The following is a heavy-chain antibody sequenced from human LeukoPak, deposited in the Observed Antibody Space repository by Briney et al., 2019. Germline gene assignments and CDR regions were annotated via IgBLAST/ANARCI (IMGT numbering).Heavy chain of an antibody. Sequence: PSETLSLTCAVYGGSFSGYYWSWIRQPPGKGLEWIGEINHSGSTNYNPSLKSRVTISVDTSKNQFSLKLSSVTAADTAVYYCARDPALKWTRVKYSYGEYYMDVWGKGTTVTVSS. J-gene: IGHJ6*03. CDR3: ARDPALKWTRVKYSYGEYYMDV. D-gene: IGHD5-18*01. CDR2: INHSGST. CDR1: GGSFSGYY. V-gene: IGHV4-34*01.